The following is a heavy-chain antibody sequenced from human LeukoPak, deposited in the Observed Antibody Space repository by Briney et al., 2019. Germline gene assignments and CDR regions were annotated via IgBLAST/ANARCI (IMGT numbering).Heavy chain of an antibody. CDR1: GGSISSGGYY. CDR3: ARDKAYYYDSSTHALDI. V-gene: IGHV4-31*03. D-gene: IGHD3-22*01. CDR2: IYYSGST. Sequence: SETLSLTCTVSGGSISSGGYYWSWIRQHPGKGLEWIGYIYYSGSTYHNPSLKSRVTISVDTSKNQFSLKLSSVTAADTAVYYCARDKAYYYDSSTHALDIWGQGTMVTVSS. J-gene: IGHJ3*02.